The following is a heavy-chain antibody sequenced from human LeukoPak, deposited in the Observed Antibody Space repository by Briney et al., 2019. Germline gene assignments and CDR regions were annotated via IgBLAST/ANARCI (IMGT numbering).Heavy chain of an antibody. J-gene: IGHJ4*02. D-gene: IGHD3-22*01. V-gene: IGHV3-23*01. CDR3: AKGVYDYDSSGYSN. CDR2: ISGNGAST. Sequence: GGSLRLSCAASGFSFSTYAMNWVLQIAGKGPEWVSGISGNGASTFYVDSVKGRFTISRDNSKNTLSLQMSSLRAEDTAIYYCAKGVYDYDSSGYSNWGQGTQVTVSS. CDR1: GFSFSTYA.